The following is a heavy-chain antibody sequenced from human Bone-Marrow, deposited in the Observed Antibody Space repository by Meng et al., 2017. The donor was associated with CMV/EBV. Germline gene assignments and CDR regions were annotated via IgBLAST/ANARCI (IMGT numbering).Heavy chain of an antibody. CDR1: GYIFTTYG. V-gene: IGHV1-18*01. CDR3: ARGYCTTTSCHPEGWFDP. J-gene: IGHJ5*02. Sequence: ASVKVSCKASGYIFTTYGISWVRQAPGQGLEWMGWISTYTGNTTYAQKFQGRVTLTRDTSITTAYMDLITLSSDDTALYYCARGYCTTTSCHPEGWFDPWGQGTLVTVSS. D-gene: IGHD2-2*01. CDR2: ISTYTGNT.